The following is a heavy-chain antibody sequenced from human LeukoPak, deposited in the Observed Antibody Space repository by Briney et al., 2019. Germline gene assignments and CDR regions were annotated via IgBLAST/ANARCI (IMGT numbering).Heavy chain of an antibody. D-gene: IGHD3-3*01. Sequence: SVKVSCKASGGTFSSYAISWVRQAPGQGLEWMGGIIPIFGTANYARKFQGRVTITADESTSTAYMELSSLRSEDTAVYYCARSLFWSGYLLDYWGQGTLVTVSS. CDR2: IIPIFGTA. CDR1: GGTFSSYA. CDR3: ARSLFWSGYLLDY. J-gene: IGHJ4*02. V-gene: IGHV1-69*13.